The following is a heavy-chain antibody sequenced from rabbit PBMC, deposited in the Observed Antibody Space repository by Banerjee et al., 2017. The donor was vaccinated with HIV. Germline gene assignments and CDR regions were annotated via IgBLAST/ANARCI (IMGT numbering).Heavy chain of an antibody. CDR3: ARDDNVGNGVWDFFNL. J-gene: IGHJ4*01. CDR2: IDGGSSDRT. V-gene: IGHV1S40*01. D-gene: IGHD4-2*01. CDR1: RFSFSNNYV. Sequence: QSLEESGGDLVKPGASLTLTCTASRFSFSNNYVMCWVRQAPGKGLEWIACIDGGSSDRTYYASWAKGRFTISKTSSTTVTLQMTSLTAADTATYFCARDDNVGNGVWDFFNLWGPGTLVTVS.